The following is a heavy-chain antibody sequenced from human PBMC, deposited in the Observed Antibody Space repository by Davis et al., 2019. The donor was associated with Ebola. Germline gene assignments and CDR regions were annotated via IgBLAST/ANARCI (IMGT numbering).Heavy chain of an antibody. CDR3: ASLEDKTGTATIIGDY. J-gene: IGHJ4*02. D-gene: IGHD5-24*01. CDR1: GFTFSTYW. V-gene: IGHV3-74*01. CDR2: ITNDGNSA. Sequence: PGGSLRLSCAASGFTFSTYWMHWVRQAPGKGLFWVSRITNDGNSATYADSVKGRFTMSRDNAKNTLYLQMNSLRAEDTGVYYCASLEDKTGTATIIGDYWGQGTLVTVSS.